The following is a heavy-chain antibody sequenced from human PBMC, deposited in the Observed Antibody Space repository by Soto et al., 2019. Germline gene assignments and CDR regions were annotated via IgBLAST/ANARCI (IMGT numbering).Heavy chain of an antibody. CDR2: ISSDGST. D-gene: IGHD3-3*01. Sequence: EVQLVESGGGLVQPGGSLRLSCAASGFTVSRIFMTWVRQAPGKGLQWVAVISSDGSTYYADSVKGRFTISRDNSKNTLYLEMNSLGAEDTAVYYFARDTFGGAYDFLHGGQGTLVTVSS. J-gene: IGHJ4*02. CDR3: ARDTFGGAYDFLH. V-gene: IGHV3-66*01. CDR1: GFTVSRIF.